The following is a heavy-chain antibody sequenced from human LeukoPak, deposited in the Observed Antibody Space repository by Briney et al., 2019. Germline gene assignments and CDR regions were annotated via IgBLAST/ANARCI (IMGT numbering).Heavy chain of an antibody. CDR3: ARGQFLGWLLQDY. Sequence: GGSLRLSCAASGFTFSSYAMHWVRQAPGKGLEYVSAISSNGGSTYYANSVKGRFTISRDNSKNTLYLQMGSLRAEDMAVYYCARGQFLGWLLQDYWGQGTLVTVSS. D-gene: IGHD3-3*01. J-gene: IGHJ4*02. V-gene: IGHV3-64*01. CDR1: GFTFSSYA. CDR2: ISSNGGST.